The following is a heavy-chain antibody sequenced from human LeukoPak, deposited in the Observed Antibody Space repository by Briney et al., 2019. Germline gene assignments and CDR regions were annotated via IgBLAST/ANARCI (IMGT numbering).Heavy chain of an antibody. CDR1: GFTFSTYG. CDR2: INQDGSQK. D-gene: IGHD6-13*01. Sequence: GGSLRLSCAASGFTFSTYGMHWVRQAPGKGLEWMANINQDGSQKYYLDSVKGRFTISRDNAKSSVYLQMNSLRAEDTALYYCARGLATAAAYWGQGTLVTVSS. CDR3: ARGLATAAAY. J-gene: IGHJ4*02. V-gene: IGHV3-7*01.